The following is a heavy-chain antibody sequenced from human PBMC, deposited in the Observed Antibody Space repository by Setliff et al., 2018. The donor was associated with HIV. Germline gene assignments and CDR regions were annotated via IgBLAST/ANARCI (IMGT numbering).Heavy chain of an antibody. Sequence: PSETLSLTCTVSGGSISSGSYYWTWIRQPAGKGLEWIGHIYTGGSTNYNPSLKSRVTISVDTSKNQFSLKLSSVTAADTAVYYCARGMLRSSWYAHHDAFDIWGQGTMVTVSS. V-gene: IGHV4-61*09. CDR3: ARGMLRSSWYAHHDAFDI. J-gene: IGHJ3*02. CDR1: GGSISSGSYY. CDR2: IYTGGST. D-gene: IGHD6-13*01.